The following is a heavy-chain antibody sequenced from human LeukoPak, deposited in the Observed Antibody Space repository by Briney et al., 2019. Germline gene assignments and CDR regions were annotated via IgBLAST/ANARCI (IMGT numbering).Heavy chain of an antibody. CDR3: ARQARGGPPDAFDI. CDR1: GGSISSYY. CDR2: IYYSGST. Sequence: SETLSPTCTVSGGSISSYYWSWLRQPPGKGLEWIGYIYYSGSTNYNPSLKSRVTISVDTSKNQFSLKLSSVTAADTAVYYCARQARGGPPDAFDIWGQGTMVTVSS. D-gene: IGHD3-16*01. V-gene: IGHV4-59*08. J-gene: IGHJ3*02.